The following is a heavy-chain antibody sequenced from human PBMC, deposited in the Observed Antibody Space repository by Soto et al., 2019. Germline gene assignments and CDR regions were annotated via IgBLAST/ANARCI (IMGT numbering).Heavy chain of an antibody. Sequence: QVQLQESGPGLVRPSQTLSLTCTVSGGSISSGDYYWSWIRQHPGRGLEWIGYVYYSGITFYNPSLKSRLTISVDTSKNQFYLRLGSVTAADTAVYYCAREMFSRTWYPGDWGQGTLVTDSS. J-gene: IGHJ4*02. CDR2: VYYSGIT. CDR1: GGSISSGDYY. CDR3: AREMFSRTWYPGD. D-gene: IGHD6-13*01. V-gene: IGHV4-31*03.